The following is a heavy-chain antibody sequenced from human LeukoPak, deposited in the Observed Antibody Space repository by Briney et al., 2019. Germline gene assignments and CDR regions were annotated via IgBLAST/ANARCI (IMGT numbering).Heavy chain of an antibody. CDR2: INPSGGST. Sequence: ASVTVSFTASGYTFTSYYMHWVRQAQGQGIEWMGIINPSGGSTSYAQKFQGRVTITSDTSTSTVYMELSSLRSEDTAVYYCAREGSGIYFNPSRDFDYWGQGTLVTVSS. CDR3: AREGSGIYFNPSRDFDY. V-gene: IGHV1-46*01. D-gene: IGHD1-26*01. CDR1: GYTFTSYY. J-gene: IGHJ4*02.